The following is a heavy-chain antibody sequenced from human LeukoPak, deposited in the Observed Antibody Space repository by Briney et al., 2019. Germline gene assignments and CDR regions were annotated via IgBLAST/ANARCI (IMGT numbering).Heavy chain of an antibody. J-gene: IGHJ4*02. V-gene: IGHV3-30-3*01. CDR2: ISYDGSNK. Sequence: PGRSLRLSCAASGFTFSSYAMHWVRQAPGEGLEWVAVISYDGSNKYYADSVKGRFTISRDNSKNTLYLQMNSLRAEDTAVYYCARDLTGTTNYWGQGTLVTVSS. CDR3: ARDLTGTTNY. CDR1: GFTFSSYA. D-gene: IGHD1-7*01.